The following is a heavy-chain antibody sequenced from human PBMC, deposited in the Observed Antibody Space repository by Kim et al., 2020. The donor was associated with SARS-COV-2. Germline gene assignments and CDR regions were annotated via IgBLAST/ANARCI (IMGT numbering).Heavy chain of an antibody. CDR1: WDSVSRNNAA. CDR2: TYYRSKWYN. V-gene: IGHV6-1*01. CDR3: ARVSPSIDY. Sequence: SQTLSLTCFISWDSVSRNNAAWSWIRQSPSRGLEWLGRTYYRSKWYNDYAVSVKSRITINPDTSKNQFSLQLNSVTPEDTAVYYCARVSPSIDYWGQGTLVTVSS. J-gene: IGHJ4*02.